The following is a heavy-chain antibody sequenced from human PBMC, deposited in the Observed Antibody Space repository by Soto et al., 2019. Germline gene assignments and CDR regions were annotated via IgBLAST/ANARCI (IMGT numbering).Heavy chain of an antibody. CDR2: IYYSGTT. J-gene: IGHJ4*02. V-gene: IGHV4-30-4*01. D-gene: IGHD1-26*01. CDR3: AGWELLRGVDY. CDR1: GGSISSGDYY. Sequence: SETLSLTCSVSGGSISSGDYYWSWIRQPPGKGLEWIGYIYYSGTTYYNPSLKSRVTISVDTSKNQFSLKLSSVTAADTAVYYCAGWELLRGVDYWGQGTLVTVSS.